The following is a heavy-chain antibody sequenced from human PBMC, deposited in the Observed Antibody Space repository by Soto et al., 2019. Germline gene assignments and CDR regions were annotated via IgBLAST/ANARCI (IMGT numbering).Heavy chain of an antibody. CDR2: IYYSGST. CDR1: GGPISSYY. D-gene: IGHD2-15*01. V-gene: IGHV4-59*08. CDR3: ARLGYCSGGSCYDAFDI. Sequence: QVQLQESGPGLVKPSETLSLTCTVSGGPISSYYWSWIRQPPGKGLEWIGYIYYSGSTNYNPSLKSRLTISVDTSKNQFSLKLSSVTAADTAVYYCARLGYCSGGSCYDAFDIWGQGTMVTVSS. J-gene: IGHJ3*02.